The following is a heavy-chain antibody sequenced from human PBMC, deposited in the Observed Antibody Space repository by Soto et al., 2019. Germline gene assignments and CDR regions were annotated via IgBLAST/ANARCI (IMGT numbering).Heavy chain of an antibody. CDR2: ISYDGSNK. J-gene: IGHJ4*02. D-gene: IGHD6-19*01. V-gene: IGHV3-30*18. CDR1: GFTFSSYG. CDR3: AKVPQYSSGWYFDY. Sequence: QVQLVESGGGVVQPGRSLRLSCAASGFTFSSYGMHWVRQAPGKGLEWVAVISYDGSNKYYADSVKGRFTISRDNSKNTLYLQMNSLRAEDTAVYYCAKVPQYSSGWYFDYWGQGTLVTVSS.